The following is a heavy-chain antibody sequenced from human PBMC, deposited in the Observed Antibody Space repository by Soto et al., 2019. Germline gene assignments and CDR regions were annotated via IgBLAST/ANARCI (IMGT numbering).Heavy chain of an antibody. V-gene: IGHV3-33*01. J-gene: IGHJ6*02. CDR3: ARDSTGIAAAGTSPNYYYYYGMDV. Sequence: QVQLVESGGGVVQPGRSLRLSCAASGFTFSSYGMHWVRQAPGKGLEWVAVIWYDGSNKYYADSVKGRFTISRDNSKNTLYLQMNSLRAEYTAVYYCARDSTGIAAAGTSPNYYYYYGMDVWGQGTTVTVSS. CDR2: IWYDGSNK. CDR1: GFTFSSYG. D-gene: IGHD6-13*01.